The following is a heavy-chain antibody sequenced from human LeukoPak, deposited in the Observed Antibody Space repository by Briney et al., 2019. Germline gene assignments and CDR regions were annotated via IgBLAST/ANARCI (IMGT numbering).Heavy chain of an antibody. D-gene: IGHD1-26*01. V-gene: IGHV1-3*01. CDR1: GYTFASYA. CDR3: ARDAATTRYSGSYYYGY. Sequence: ASVKVSCKASGYTFASYAMDWVRQAPGQRLEWMGWINAGNGNTKYSQKFQGRVTITRDTSASTAYMELSSLRSEDTAVYYCARDAATTRYSGSYYYGYWGQGTLVTVSS. CDR2: INAGNGNT. J-gene: IGHJ4*02.